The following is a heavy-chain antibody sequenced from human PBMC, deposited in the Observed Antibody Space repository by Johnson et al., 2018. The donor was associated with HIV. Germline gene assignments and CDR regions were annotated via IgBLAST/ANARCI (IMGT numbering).Heavy chain of an antibody. Sequence: QVQLVESGGGVVQPGRSLRLSCAASAFTFSDYYMSWIRQAPGKGLEWVSHISRGGSAIYYADSVKARFSISRDDAKNSLYLQMNSLRAEDTAVYYCARFDGIITDAFDIWGQGTMVTVSS. D-gene: IGHD3-16*02. V-gene: IGHV3-11*04. CDR3: ARFDGIITDAFDI. CDR1: AFTFSDYY. CDR2: ISRGGSAI. J-gene: IGHJ3*02.